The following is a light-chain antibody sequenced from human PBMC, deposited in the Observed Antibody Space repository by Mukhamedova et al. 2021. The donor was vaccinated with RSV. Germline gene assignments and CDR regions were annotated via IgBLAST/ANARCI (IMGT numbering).Light chain of an antibody. V-gene: IGKV3-7*04. CDR2: GAA. CDR3: QQDYKLPPYT. Sequence: LSCRASQSVSSSYLTWFQQKPGQAPRLLIYGAATRATGIPARFSGSGSGTAFTLTISSLQPEDFAVYAFQQDYKLPPYTFGQGTK. CDR1: QSVSSSY. J-gene: IGKJ2*01.